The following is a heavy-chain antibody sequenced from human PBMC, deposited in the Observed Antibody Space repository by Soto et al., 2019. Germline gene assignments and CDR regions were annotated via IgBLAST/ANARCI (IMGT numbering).Heavy chain of an antibody. CDR1: GYTFTGYY. CDR3: AREEQTGANYYLDY. D-gene: IGHD7-27*01. V-gene: IGHV1-2*02. Sequence: ASVKVSCKASGYTFTGYYIHWVRQAPGQGLEWMGSISPHSGGPNYAQRFQGRVTMTRDTSMTTVYMEMSGLTYEDTAVYYCAREEQTGANYYLDYWGQGTLVTVSS. J-gene: IGHJ4*02. CDR2: ISPHSGGP.